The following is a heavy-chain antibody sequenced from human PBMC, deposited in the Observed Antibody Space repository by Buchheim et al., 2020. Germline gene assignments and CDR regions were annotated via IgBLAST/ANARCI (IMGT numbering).Heavy chain of an antibody. CDR1: GFTFSPYW. V-gene: IGHV3-7*03. CDR3: ARERYYGSGSPFDY. Sequence: EVQLVESGGGLVQPGGSLRLSCAASGFTFSPYWMSWVRQAPGKGLEWVANIKQDGREKYYVGSVKGRFTISRDNAKKSLYLQMNSLRAEDTAVYYCARERYYGSGSPFDYWGQGTL. J-gene: IGHJ4*02. D-gene: IGHD3-10*01. CDR2: IKQDGREK.